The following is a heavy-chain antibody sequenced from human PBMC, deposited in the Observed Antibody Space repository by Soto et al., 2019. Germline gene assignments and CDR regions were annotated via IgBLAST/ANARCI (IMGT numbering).Heavy chain of an antibody. CDR1: GFTFNNYA. Sequence: EVQLLESGGDLVQPGVSRRLSCAASGFTFNNYAMSWVRQAPGKGLEWVSGISWNSGAIGYADSVKGRFTVLRDNAKSTLYLQMNSLRTEDTALYYCAKAMGPDWLARLDCWGQGTLVTVSS. D-gene: IGHD3-9*01. J-gene: IGHJ4*02. CDR3: AKAMGPDWLARLDC. V-gene: IGHV3-9*01. CDR2: ISWNSGAI.